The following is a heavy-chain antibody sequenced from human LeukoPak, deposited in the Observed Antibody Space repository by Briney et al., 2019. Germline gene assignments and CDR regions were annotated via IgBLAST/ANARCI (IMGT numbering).Heavy chain of an antibody. Sequence: SETLSLTCTVAGGSISSISSYWGWIRQPPGKGLEWIGSIYYSGGTYYNPSLKSRGTISVETSKNPFSLKPSSVTAADTAVYYYATGIAAAGNYFDYWGQGTLVTVSS. CDR3: ATGIAAAGNYFDY. CDR1: GGSISSISSY. D-gene: IGHD6-13*01. V-gene: IGHV4-39*01. J-gene: IGHJ4*02. CDR2: IYYSGGT.